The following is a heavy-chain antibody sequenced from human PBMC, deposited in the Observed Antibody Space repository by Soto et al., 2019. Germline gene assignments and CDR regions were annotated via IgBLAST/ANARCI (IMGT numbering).Heavy chain of an antibody. CDR3: ARVVGALGHWFDP. D-gene: IGHD2-15*01. CDR1: GYSFTTYT. Sequence: ASVKVSCKASGYSFTTYTINWVRQAPGQRLEWLGWINAGNGQTEYSQKLQGRVTMTTDTSTSTAYMELRSLRSDDTAVYYCARVVGALGHWFDPWGQGTLVTVSS. CDR2: INAGNGQT. V-gene: IGHV1-3*01. J-gene: IGHJ5*02.